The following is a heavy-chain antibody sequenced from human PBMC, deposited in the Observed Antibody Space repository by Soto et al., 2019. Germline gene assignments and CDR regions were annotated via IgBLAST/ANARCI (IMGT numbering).Heavy chain of an antibody. V-gene: IGHV3-23*01. D-gene: IGHD3-22*01. J-gene: IGHJ5*02. CDR1: GFTFSNYA. Sequence: PGGSLRLSCAASGFTFSNYAMSWVRQAPGRGPEWVSVIGGSGGSTYYADSVKGRFTISRDNSKNTLSLQMNSLRAEDTAIYYCVKDPYYYDSSRWFDPWGQGTLVTVSS. CDR2: IGGSGGST. CDR3: VKDPYYYDSSRWFDP.